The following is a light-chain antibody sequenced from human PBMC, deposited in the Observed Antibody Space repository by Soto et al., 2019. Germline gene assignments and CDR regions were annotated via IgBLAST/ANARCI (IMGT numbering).Light chain of an antibody. CDR3: SSFSSNTTLYV. CDR2: EVS. J-gene: IGLJ1*01. Sequence: QSALTQPASVSGSPGQSITISCTGTSSDVGGYKYVSWYQHHADKAPKLMIYEVSNRPSGVSNRFSGSKSGNTASLTIYGLQAEDEADYYCSSFSSNTTLYVFGTGTKLTVL. CDR1: SSDVGGYKY. V-gene: IGLV2-14*01.